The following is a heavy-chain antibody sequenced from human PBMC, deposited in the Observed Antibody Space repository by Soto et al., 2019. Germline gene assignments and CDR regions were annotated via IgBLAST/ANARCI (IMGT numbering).Heavy chain of an antibody. CDR2: INHSGST. CDR1: GGSFSGYY. CDR3: ARVAPPGSGWYKGMYYYYGMDV. V-gene: IGHV4-34*01. Sequence: SETLSLTCAVYGGSFSGYYWSWIRQPPGKGLEWIGEINHSGSTNYNPSLKSRVTISVDTSKNQFSLKLSSVTAADTAVYYCARVAPPGSGWYKGMYYYYGMDVWGQGTTVTVSS. D-gene: IGHD6-19*01. J-gene: IGHJ6*02.